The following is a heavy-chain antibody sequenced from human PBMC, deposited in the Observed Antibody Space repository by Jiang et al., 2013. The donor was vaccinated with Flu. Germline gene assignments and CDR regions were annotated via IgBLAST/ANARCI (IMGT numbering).Heavy chain of an antibody. J-gene: IGHJ4*02. CDR1: GFTVSSNY. Sequence: PGGSLRLSCAASGFTVSSNYMSWVRQAPGKGLEWVSVIYSGGSTYYADSVKGRFTISRDNSKNTLYLQMNSLRAEDTAVYYCARDRHCSGGSCYYFDYWGQGTLVTVSS. D-gene: IGHD2-15*01. CDR2: IYSGGST. V-gene: IGHV3-53*01. CDR3: ARDRHCSGGSCYYFDY.